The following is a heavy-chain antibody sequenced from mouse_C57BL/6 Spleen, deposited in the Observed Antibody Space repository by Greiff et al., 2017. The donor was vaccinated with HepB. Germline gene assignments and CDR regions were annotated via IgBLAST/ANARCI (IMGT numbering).Heavy chain of an antibody. J-gene: IGHJ1*01. V-gene: IGHV1-50*01. CDR1: GYTFTSYW. CDR3: AISVCYDLYFDV. CDR2: IDPSDSYT. Sequence: QVQLQQPGAELVKPGASVKLSCKASGYTFTSYWMQWVKQRPGQGLEWIGEIDPSDSYTNYNQKFKGKATLTVDTSSSTAYMQLSSLTSEDSAVYYCAISVCYDLYFDVWGPGTTVTVSS. D-gene: IGHD2-12*01.